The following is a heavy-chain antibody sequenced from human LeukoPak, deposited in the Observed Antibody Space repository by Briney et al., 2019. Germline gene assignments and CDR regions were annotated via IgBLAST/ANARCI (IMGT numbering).Heavy chain of an antibody. V-gene: IGHV4-31*03. CDR3: ARDEGNWFDP. CDR2: IYYSGST. Sequence: SETLSLTCTVSGGSISSGGYYWSWIRQHPGKGLEWIGYIYYSGSTYYNPSLKSRVTMSVDTSKNQLSLKLSSVTAADTAVYYCARDEGNWFDPWGQGTLVTVSS. CDR1: GGSISSGGYY. J-gene: IGHJ5*02.